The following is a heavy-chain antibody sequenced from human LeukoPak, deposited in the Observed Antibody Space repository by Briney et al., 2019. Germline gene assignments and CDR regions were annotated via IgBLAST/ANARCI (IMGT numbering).Heavy chain of an antibody. CDR1: GFTFSTFA. Sequence: GGSLRLSCAASGFTFSTFAMTWVRQAPGKGLEWVSGVVGGGTTYYADSLKGRFTLSKDNSKKTVYLQMNSLRVEDTAIYYCAKDLHYNDGRWEFDPWGQGTLVTVSS. CDR3: AKDLHYNDGRWEFDP. V-gene: IGHV3-23*01. J-gene: IGHJ5*02. D-gene: IGHD5-24*01. CDR2: VVGGGTT.